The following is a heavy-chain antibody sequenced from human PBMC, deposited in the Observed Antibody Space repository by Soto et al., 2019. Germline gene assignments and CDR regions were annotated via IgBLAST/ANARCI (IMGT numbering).Heavy chain of an antibody. Sequence: QLQLQQSGPGLVKPSETLSLNCTVSGGSVNNGAYYWGWIRQPPGKGLEWVGSVYYDGNTYYNPSLKSRATVSVDTSKNQFSLKLHSVTAADTAAYHCARLKDAMVPDWGQGTLVTVSS. CDR3: ARLKDAMVPD. D-gene: IGHD2-8*01. CDR1: GGSVNNGAYY. CDR2: VYYDGNT. J-gene: IGHJ4*02. V-gene: IGHV4-39*01.